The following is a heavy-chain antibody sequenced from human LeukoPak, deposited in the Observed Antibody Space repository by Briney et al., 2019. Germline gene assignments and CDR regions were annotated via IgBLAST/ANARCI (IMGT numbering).Heavy chain of an antibody. D-gene: IGHD3-22*01. CDR3: AKSSRGYYPVIDH. V-gene: IGHV3-23*01. CDR1: GFSFRSYA. Sequence: KAGGSLRLACAASGFSFRSYAMTWVRQAPGKGLECVSGISDTGGGTYYADSVKGRFTISRDNSKNTLYLQMSSLRAEDTATYYCAKSSRGYYPVIDHWGQGTLVTVSS. J-gene: IGHJ4*02. CDR2: ISDTGGGT.